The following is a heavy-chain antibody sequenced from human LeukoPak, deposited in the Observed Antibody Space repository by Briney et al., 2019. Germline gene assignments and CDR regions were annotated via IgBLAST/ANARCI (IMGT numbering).Heavy chain of an antibody. Sequence: SETLSLTCAVYGGSFSGYYWSWIRQPPGKGLEWIGEINHSGSTNYNPSLKSRVTISVDTSKNQFSLKLSSVTAADTAVYYCAGTPGDCSGGSCYRINWFDPWGPGTLVTVSS. CDR1: GGSFSGYY. D-gene: IGHD2-15*01. V-gene: IGHV4-34*01. J-gene: IGHJ5*02. CDR2: INHSGST. CDR3: AGTPGDCSGGSCYRINWFDP.